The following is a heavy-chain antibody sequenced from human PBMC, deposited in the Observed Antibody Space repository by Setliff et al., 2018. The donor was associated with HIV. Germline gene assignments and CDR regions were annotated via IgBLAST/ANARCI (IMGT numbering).Heavy chain of an antibody. CDR1: GGSFSGYY. Sequence: SETLSLTCAVYGGSFSGYYWSWIRQPPGKGLEWIGEINHSGSTNYNPSLKSRVIISVDTSKNQFSLKLNSVTAADTAIYYCARAGMGALRSLFDYWGQGTLVTVSS. J-gene: IGHJ4*02. CDR3: ARAGMGALRSLFDY. V-gene: IGHV4-34*01. CDR2: INHSGST. D-gene: IGHD1-26*01.